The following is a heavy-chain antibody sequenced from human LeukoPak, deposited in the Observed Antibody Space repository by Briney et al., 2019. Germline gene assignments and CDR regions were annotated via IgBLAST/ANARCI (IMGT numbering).Heavy chain of an antibody. V-gene: IGHV1-46*01. D-gene: IGHD6-13*01. CDR1: GYTFTSYY. J-gene: IGHJ4*02. CDR3: ARDRAAAGYYFDY. CDR2: INPSGGST. Sequence: VASVKVSCKASGYTFTSYYMHWVRQAPGQGLEWMGIINPSGGSTSYAQKFQGRVTTTRDTSTSTIYMELSSLRSEDTAVYYCARDRAAAGYYFDYRGQGTLVTVPS.